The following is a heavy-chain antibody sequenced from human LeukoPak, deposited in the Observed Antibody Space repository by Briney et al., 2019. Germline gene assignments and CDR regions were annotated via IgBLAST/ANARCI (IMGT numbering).Heavy chain of an antibody. Sequence: GGSLRLSCAASGSTFDDYAMHWVRQAPGKGLEWVSLISWDGGSTYYADSVKGRFTISRDNSKNSLYLQMNSLRAEDTALYYCAKDKARQGYYFDYWGQGTLVTVSS. CDR1: GSTFDDYA. CDR2: ISWDGGST. J-gene: IGHJ4*02. V-gene: IGHV3-43D*03. CDR3: AKDKARQGYYFDY.